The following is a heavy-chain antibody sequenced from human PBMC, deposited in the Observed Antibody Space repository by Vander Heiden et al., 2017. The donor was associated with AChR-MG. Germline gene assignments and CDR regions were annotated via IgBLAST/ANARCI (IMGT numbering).Heavy chain of an antibody. CDR3: ARDLEAQWLSLRGLDAFDI. CDR2: INPNSGGT. V-gene: IGHV1-2*06. D-gene: IGHD6-19*01. Sequence: QVQLVQSGAEVKKPGASVKVSCQASGYTFTGYYMHWVRQAPGQGLEWMGRINPNSGGTNYAQKFQGRVTMTRDTSISTAYMELSRLRSDDTAVYYCARDLEAQWLSLRGLDAFDIWGQGTMVTVSS. J-gene: IGHJ3*02. CDR1: GYTFTGYY.